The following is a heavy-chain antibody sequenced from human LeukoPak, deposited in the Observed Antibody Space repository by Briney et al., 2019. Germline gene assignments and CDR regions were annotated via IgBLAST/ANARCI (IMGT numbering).Heavy chain of an antibody. D-gene: IGHD3-22*01. J-gene: IGHJ3*02. CDR1: GFTFSSYA. Sequence: GGSLRLPCAVSGFTFSSYAMSWVRQAPGTGLEWVSAISGSGGSSYYADSVKARFTISRDNSKNTLYLQMNSLRAEDTAVYYCAKEAQVIDAFDIWGQGTMVTVS. CDR3: AKEAQVIDAFDI. CDR2: ISGSGGSS. V-gene: IGHV3-23*01.